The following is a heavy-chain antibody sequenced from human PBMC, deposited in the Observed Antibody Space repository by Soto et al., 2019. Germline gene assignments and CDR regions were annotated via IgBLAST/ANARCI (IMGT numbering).Heavy chain of an antibody. CDR2: IYHSGST. D-gene: IGHD1-26*01. J-gene: IGHJ3*02. CDR1: GGSISSGGYS. V-gene: IGHV4-30-2*01. CDR3: ARVMAVGDAFDI. Sequence: QLQLQESGSGLVKPSQTLSLTCAVSGGSISSGGYSWSWIRQPPGKGLEWIGYIYHSGSTYYNPSLKSRVTISVDRSKNQFSLEVSSVTAADTAVYYCARVMAVGDAFDIWGQGTMVTVSS.